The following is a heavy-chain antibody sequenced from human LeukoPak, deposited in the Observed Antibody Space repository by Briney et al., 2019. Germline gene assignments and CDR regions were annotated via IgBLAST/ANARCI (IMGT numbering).Heavy chain of an antibody. J-gene: IGHJ5*02. D-gene: IGHD3-10*01. Sequence: ASVKVSCKASGYTSTSYCMHWVRHAPGQRLEYMGIINPSGGSASYAPKFQGRVTMTRDTSTSTFYMELSSLRSEDTAVYYCARDPGSSFPQNWFDPWGQGTLVTVSS. V-gene: IGHV1-46*01. CDR2: INPSGGSA. CDR3: ARDPGSSFPQNWFDP. CDR1: GYTSTSYC.